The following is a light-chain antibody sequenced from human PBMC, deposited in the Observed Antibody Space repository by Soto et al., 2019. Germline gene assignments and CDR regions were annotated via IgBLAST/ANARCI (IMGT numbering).Light chain of an antibody. CDR1: SSDVGSYNL. CDR3: CSYAGSSTPYV. V-gene: IGLV2-23*02. J-gene: IGLJ1*01. Sequence: QSVLTQPASVSGSPGQSITISCTGTSSDVGSYNLVSWYQQHPGKAPKLMIYEVSKRPSGVSNRFSGSKSGNTASLTISGFQAEDEADYYCCSYAGSSTPYVFGNGTKVTVL. CDR2: EVS.